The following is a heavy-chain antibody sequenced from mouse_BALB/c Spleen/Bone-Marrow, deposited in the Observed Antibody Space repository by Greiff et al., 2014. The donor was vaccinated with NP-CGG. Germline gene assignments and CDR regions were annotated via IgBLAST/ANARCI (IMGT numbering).Heavy chain of an antibody. CDR2: INPYNDGT. D-gene: IGHD2-10*02. CDR1: GYTFTSYA. Sequence: VQLQQSGPELVKPGASVKMSCKASGYTFTSYAMHWVKQKPGQGLEWIGYINPYNDGTKYNEKFKGKATLTSDKSSSTAYMELSSLTSEDSAVYYCARKVWYYAMDYWGQGTTVTVSS. CDR3: ARKVWYYAMDY. J-gene: IGHJ4*01. V-gene: IGHV1-14*01.